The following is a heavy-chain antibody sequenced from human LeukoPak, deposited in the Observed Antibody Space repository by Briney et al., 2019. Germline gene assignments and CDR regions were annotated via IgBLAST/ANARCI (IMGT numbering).Heavy chain of an antibody. V-gene: IGHV3-21*01. J-gene: IGHJ5*02. CDR2: ISSGSSYI. CDR1: GFTLSDYS. CDR3: ASRRGVYRDWFDP. Sequence: GGSLRLSCAASGFTLSDYSMNWVRQAPGKGLEWVSSISSGSSYIYYADSVKGRFTISRDNANNSLYLQMNSLRAEDTAVYYCASRRGVYRDWFDPWGQGTLVTVSS. D-gene: IGHD3-10*01.